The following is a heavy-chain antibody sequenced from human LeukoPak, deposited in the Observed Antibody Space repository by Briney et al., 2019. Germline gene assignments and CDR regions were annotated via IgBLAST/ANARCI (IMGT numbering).Heavy chain of an antibody. D-gene: IGHD5-18*01. CDR3: AKRIQSAMATGY. CDR1: GFTFSSYA. J-gene: IGHJ4*02. V-gene: IGHV3-23*01. CDR2: ISGSGGST. Sequence: GGSLRLSCAASGFTFSSYAMSWVRQAPGKGLEWVSNISGSGGSTYYADSVKGRFTISRDNSKNTLYLQMNSLRAEDTAVYYCAKRIQSAMATGYWGQGTLVTVSS.